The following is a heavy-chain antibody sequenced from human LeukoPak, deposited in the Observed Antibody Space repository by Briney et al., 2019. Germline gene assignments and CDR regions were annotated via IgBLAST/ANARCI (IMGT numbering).Heavy chain of an antibody. CDR2: IHTSGST. CDR3: VRAGDYGDYVGWFDP. D-gene: IGHD4-17*01. J-gene: IGHJ5*02. Sequence: SETLSLTCTVSGGSISSYYWSWIRQPAGKGLEWIGRIHTSGSTNYNPSLKSRLTMSVDTSKNQFSLKLNSVAAADTAVYYCVRAGDYGDYVGWFDPWGQGTLVTVSS. V-gene: IGHV4-4*07. CDR1: GGSISSYY.